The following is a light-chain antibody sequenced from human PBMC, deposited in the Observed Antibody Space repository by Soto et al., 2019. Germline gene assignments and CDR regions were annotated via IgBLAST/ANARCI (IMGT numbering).Light chain of an antibody. J-gene: IGKJ1*01. CDR3: MQPLQSWT. V-gene: IGKV2-30*01. CDR1: QSLVDSDGNTF. Sequence: DIVMTQSPFSLPVTLGQPASISCRSSQSLVDSDGNTFLNWFQQRPGQSPRRLIHKVSDRDSGVPDRFSGSGSGTDFTLKISRVEAEDVGVYYCMQPLQSWTFGQGTKVDI. CDR2: KVS.